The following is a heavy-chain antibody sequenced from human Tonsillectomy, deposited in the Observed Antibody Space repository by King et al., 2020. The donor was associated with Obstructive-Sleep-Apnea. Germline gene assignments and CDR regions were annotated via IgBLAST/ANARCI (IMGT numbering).Heavy chain of an antibody. CDR3: ARARTGPDAFDI. CDR2: ISSSSSFI. J-gene: IGHJ3*02. V-gene: IGHV3-21*01. CDR1: GFTFSSYS. D-gene: IGHD1-1*01. Sequence: VQLVESGGGLVKPGGSLRLSCAASGFTFSSYSMKWGRQGPGKGLEWVSSISSSSSFIYYADPVKGRFTISRENAKNLLYLQMNSLRAEDTAVYYCARARTGPDAFDIWGQGTMVTVSS.